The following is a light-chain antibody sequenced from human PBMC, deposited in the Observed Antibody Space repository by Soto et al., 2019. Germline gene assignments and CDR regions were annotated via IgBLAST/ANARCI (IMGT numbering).Light chain of an antibody. Sequence: DLQMTQSPSSLSASVGDRVTITCRASQSISSYLNWYQQKPGKAPKLLIYAASSLQSGVPSRFSGSGSGTDFTLTISRLQPEDFATYYCQQSYSTPSITFGQGTRLEIK. CDR3: QQSYSTPSIT. CDR1: QSISSY. CDR2: AAS. V-gene: IGKV1-39*01. J-gene: IGKJ5*01.